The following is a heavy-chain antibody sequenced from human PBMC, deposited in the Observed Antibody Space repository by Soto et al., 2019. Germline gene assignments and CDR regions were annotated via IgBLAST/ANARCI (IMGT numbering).Heavy chain of an antibody. J-gene: IGHJ4*02. CDR1: GGTFSSYA. CDR3: ARADTAMVKVDY. CDR2: IIPIFGTA. V-gene: IGHV1-69*06. Sequence: SVKVPCKASGGTFSSYAISWVRQAPGQGLEWMGGIIPIFGTANYAQKFQGRVTITADKSTSTAYMELSSLRSEDTAVYYCARADTAMVKVDYWGQGTLVTVSS. D-gene: IGHD5-18*01.